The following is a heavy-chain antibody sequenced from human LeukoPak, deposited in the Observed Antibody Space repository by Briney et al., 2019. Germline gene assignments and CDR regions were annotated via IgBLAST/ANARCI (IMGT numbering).Heavy chain of an antibody. V-gene: IGHV4-61*01. J-gene: IGHJ5*02. CDR1: GGSVSSDTYY. CDR2: VYLSGST. CDR3: ARVLRGGYYGNWFDP. Sequence: SSETLSLTCTVSGGSVSSDTYYWSWIRQPPGKELEWIGYVYLSGSTKYNPSLKSRVTISVDTSKNQFSLKLSSVTAADTAVYYCARVLRGGYYGNWFDPWGQGTLVTVSS. D-gene: IGHD1-26*01.